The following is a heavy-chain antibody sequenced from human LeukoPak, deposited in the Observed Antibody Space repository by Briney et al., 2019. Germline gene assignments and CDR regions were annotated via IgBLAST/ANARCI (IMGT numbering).Heavy chain of an antibody. Sequence: SETLSLTCTVSGGSTINYFRSWIRQPAGKGLEWIGHIYTSGTTHYNPSLKNRVTISLATSKSQFSLQLNSVTAAGTAVYYCARAEGSGSGAYTLDYWGQGILVTVSS. V-gene: IGHV4-4*07. CDR2: IYTSGTT. J-gene: IGHJ4*02. CDR1: GGSTINYF. D-gene: IGHD3-10*01. CDR3: ARAEGSGSGAYTLDY.